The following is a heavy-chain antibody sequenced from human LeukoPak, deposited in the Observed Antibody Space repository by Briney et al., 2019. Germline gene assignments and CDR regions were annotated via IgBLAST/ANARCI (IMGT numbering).Heavy chain of an antibody. D-gene: IGHD3-10*01. Sequence: GGSLRLSCAASGFTFSSYGMHWVRQAPGKGLEWVAVISYDGSNKYYADSVKGRFTISRDNSKNMLYLQMNSLRAEDTAVYYCAKAITMVRGVIMDYYYYYGMDVWGQGTTVTVSS. J-gene: IGHJ6*02. CDR1: GFTFSSYG. V-gene: IGHV3-30*18. CDR3: AKAITMVRGVIMDYYYYYGMDV. CDR2: ISYDGSNK.